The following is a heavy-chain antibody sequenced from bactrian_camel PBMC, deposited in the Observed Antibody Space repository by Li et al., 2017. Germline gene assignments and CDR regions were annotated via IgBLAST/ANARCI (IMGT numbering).Heavy chain of an antibody. CDR3: VRDYKSGDYRDDFGY. Sequence: HVQLVESGGGLVQPGESLILSCVASGFTFDMYWMYWVRQAPGKGLDWISSISNGGATTRYADSVKGRSFISRDNAKNMVYLHMTSLKPEDTGVYYCVRDYKSGDYRDDFGYWGQGTQVTVS. CDR1: GFTFDMYW. D-gene: IGHD4*01. V-gene: IGHV3S1*01. J-gene: IGHJ6*01. CDR2: ISNGGATT.